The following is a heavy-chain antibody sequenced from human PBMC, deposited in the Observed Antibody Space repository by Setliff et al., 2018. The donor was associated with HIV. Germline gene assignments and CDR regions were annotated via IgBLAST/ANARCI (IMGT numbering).Heavy chain of an antibody. V-gene: IGHV4-4*07. D-gene: IGHD2-2*01. CDR2: IYSSGIT. J-gene: IGHJ6*03. CDR3: ARDLVVVPAAGHMDSYYMDV. CDR1: GDSFSSYY. Sequence: PSETLSLTCTVSGDSFSSYYWSWIRQPAGKGLEWIGHIYSSGITNYNPSLKSRVTMSVDTPKKQFSLKLSSVTAADTAVYYCARDLVVVPAAGHMDSYYMDVWGKGTTVTSP.